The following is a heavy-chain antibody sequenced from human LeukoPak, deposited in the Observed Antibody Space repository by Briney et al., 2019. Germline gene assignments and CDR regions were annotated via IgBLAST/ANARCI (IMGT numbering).Heavy chain of an antibody. D-gene: IGHD2-8*01. CDR2: ISGGGGST. J-gene: IGHJ4*02. CDR1: GFTFSNYA. Sequence: GGSLRLSCVASGFTFSNYAMSWVRQPPGKGLEWVSAISGGGGSTYYADSVKGRLTISRDNSKNTLYVQMNSLRAEDTAVYYCVKGSSNARPYYFDYWGQGTLVTVSS. CDR3: VKGSSNARPYYFDY. V-gene: IGHV3-23*01.